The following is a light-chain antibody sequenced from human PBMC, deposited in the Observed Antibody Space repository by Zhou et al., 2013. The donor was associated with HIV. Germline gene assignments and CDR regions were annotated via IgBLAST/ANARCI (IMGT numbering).Light chain of an antibody. CDR1: QSLLHSNGKTY. CDR2: EIS. CDR3: MQAIQLPLT. Sequence: DIMMTQTPPSLSVTPGQPASISCKSSQSLLHSNGKTYLFWYLQKPGQPPHALMYEISNRFSGVPDRFSGSGSGTDFTLKISRVEAEDVGVYYCMQAIQLPLTFGGGTRVEIK. J-gene: IGKJ4*01. V-gene: IGKV2D-29*01.